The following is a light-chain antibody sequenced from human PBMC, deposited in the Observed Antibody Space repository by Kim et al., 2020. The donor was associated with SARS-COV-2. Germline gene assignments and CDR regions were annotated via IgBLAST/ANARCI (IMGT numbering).Light chain of an antibody. J-gene: IGLJ1*01. CDR3: QSYDSSLNGYV. CDR1: SSNMGPPYA. V-gene: IGLV1-40*01. Sequence: SVLTQPPSVSGAPGQRVTISGTGSSSNMGPPYAVHWYQHLPGSAPKLLLYRDSYRPSGVPDRFSGSKSGTSASLAITGLQAEDEADYYCQSYDSSLNGYVFGTGTKVTVL. CDR2: RDS.